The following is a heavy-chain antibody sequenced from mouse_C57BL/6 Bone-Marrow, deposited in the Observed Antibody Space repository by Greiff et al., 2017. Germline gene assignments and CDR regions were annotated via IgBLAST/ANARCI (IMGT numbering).Heavy chain of an antibody. D-gene: IGHD1-1*01. CDR1: GFSLTSYG. J-gene: IGHJ1*03. CDR3: AKRGIYYGSRDWYFDV. V-gene: IGHV2-3*01. Sequence: VKLMESGPGLVAPSQSLSISCTVSGFSLTSYGVSWVRQPPGKGLEWLGVIGGDGSTNYHSALISRLSISKDNSKSQVFLKLNSLQTDDTATYYCAKRGIYYGSRDWYFDVWGTGTTVTVSS. CDR2: IGGDGST.